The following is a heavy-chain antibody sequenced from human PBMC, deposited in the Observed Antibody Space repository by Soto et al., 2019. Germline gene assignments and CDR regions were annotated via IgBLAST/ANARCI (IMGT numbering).Heavy chain of an antibody. V-gene: IGHV4-61*01. CDR3: ERAPYDTSGYTWFHY. Sequence: PSENVSICCAVSCDCVIRGRFYCNWIRQPPGKGLEWIAYIYNNGRTNSNPSLKSRVTISVDTSKNQFSLKLSSVTAADTAVYYCERAPYDTSGYTWFHYWGQG. D-gene: IGHD3-22*01. CDR1: CDCVIRGRFY. CDR2: IYNNGRT. J-gene: IGHJ4*02.